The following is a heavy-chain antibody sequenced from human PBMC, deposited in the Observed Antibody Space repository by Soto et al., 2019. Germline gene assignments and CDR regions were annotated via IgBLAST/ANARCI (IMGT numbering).Heavy chain of an antibody. CDR3: ARAGFITMRAFDI. D-gene: IGHD3-10*01. CDR2: VSSSSSTI. Sequence: TVGSMRLSGSASGCTFSSYSVNWVRQAPGKGLEWVSYVSSSSSTIYYADSVKGRFTISRDNAKNSLYLQMNSLRDEDTAVYYCARAGFITMRAFDIWGQGTMVTVSS. J-gene: IGHJ3*02. CDR1: GCTFSSYS. V-gene: IGHV3-48*02.